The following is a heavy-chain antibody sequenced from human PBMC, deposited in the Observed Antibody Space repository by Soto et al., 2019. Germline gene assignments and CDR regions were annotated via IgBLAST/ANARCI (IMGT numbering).Heavy chain of an antibody. CDR1: GYTFTRYG. V-gene: IGHV1-18*01. D-gene: IGHD6-19*01. CDR3: AREPPRIAVAGTQTPNFDY. Sequence: ASGKVSCKGSGYTFTRYGFSWGRQAPGQGVDCMAWISAYNGNTNYAQKLQGRVTMTTDTTTSTAYMELRSLRSDDTAVYYCAREPPRIAVAGTQTPNFDYWGQAPLVTVSS. CDR2: ISAYNGNT. J-gene: IGHJ4*02.